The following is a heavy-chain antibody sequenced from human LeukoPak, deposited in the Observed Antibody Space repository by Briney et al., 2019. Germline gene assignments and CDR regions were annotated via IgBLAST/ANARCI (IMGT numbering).Heavy chain of an antibody. CDR3: AKDLVYSSGWYSGFDY. V-gene: IGHV3-23*01. CDR1: GFTFSSYA. Sequence: GGSLRLSCAASGFTFSSYAMSWVRQAPGKGLEWVSAISGSGGSTYYADSVKGRFTIFRDNSKNTLYLQMNSLRAEDTAVYYCAKDLVYSSGWYSGFDYWGQGTLVTVSS. CDR2: ISGSGGST. D-gene: IGHD6-19*01. J-gene: IGHJ4*02.